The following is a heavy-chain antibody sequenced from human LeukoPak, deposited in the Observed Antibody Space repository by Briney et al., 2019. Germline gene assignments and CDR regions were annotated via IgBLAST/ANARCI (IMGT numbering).Heavy chain of an antibody. Sequence: EWMGWISVYHSNTNDAQKIQGTVTMTTDTSTSTAYMELRSLRSDDTAVYYCARGEPSRWFEYWGQGPLVTVS. V-gene: IGHV1-18*01. CDR3: ARGEPSRWFEY. J-gene: IGHJ4*02. D-gene: IGHD1-14*01. CDR2: ISVYHSNT.